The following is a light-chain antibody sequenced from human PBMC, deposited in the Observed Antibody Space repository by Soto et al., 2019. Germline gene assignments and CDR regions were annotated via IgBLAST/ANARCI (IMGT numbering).Light chain of an antibody. CDR1: QSIGSW. J-gene: IGKJ1*01. Sequence: DIQMTQSPSTLSASVGDRVTITCRASQSIGSWLAWYQQKPGKAPKLLIYKASTLESGVPSNFSGSGSGTEFTLTISSLQPDDFATYYCQHYNSYSEAFGQGTKVDI. CDR2: KAS. V-gene: IGKV1-5*03. CDR3: QHYNSYSEA.